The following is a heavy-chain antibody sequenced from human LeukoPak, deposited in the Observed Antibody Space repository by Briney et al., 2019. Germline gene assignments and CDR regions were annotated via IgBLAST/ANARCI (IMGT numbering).Heavy chain of an antibody. CDR2: INHSGST. V-gene: IGHV4-39*07. CDR1: GGSISSSSYY. CDR3: ARVRQRLLDAFDI. J-gene: IGHJ3*02. Sequence: SETLSLTCTVSGGSISSSSYYWSWIRQPPGKGLEWIGEINHSGSTNYNPSLKSRVTISVDTSKNQFSLKLSSVTAADTAVYYCARVRQRLLDAFDIWGQGTMVTVSS. D-gene: IGHD6-6*01.